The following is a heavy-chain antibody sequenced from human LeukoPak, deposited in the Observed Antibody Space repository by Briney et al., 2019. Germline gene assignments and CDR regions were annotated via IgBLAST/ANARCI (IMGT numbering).Heavy chain of an antibody. D-gene: IGHD6-6*01. J-gene: IGHJ4*02. Sequence: ASVKVSCKASGYIFTGYYMHWVRQAPGQGLEGMGWVNPHSGGTNFAQKFQGRVTMTRDTSINTAYMEMSSLRSDDTAVYYCARPPPPFRSSSVFDHWRQGALATVSS. CDR1: GYIFTGYY. CDR2: VNPHSGGT. V-gene: IGHV1-2*02. CDR3: ARPPPPFRSSSVFDH.